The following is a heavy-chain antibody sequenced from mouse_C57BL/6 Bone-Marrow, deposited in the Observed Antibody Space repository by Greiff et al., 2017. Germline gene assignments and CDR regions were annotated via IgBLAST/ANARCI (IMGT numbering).Heavy chain of an antibody. CDR2: IHPNSGST. J-gene: IGHJ3*01. CDR3: ASDDYGDGVAY. Sequence: QVQLQQPGAELVKPGASVKLSCKASGYTFTSYWMHWVKQRPGQGLEWIGMIHPNSGSTNYNEKFKSKATLTVDKSSSTAYLQLSSLTSEDSAVYYCASDDYGDGVAYWGQGTLVTVSA. V-gene: IGHV1-64*01. CDR1: GYTFTSYW. D-gene: IGHD2-4*01.